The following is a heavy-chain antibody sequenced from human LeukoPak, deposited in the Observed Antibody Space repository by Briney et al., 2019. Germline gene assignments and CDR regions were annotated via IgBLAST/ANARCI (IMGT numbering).Heavy chain of an antibody. CDR1: GFTVSSNY. Sequence: GGSLRLSCAASGFTVSSNYMSWVRQAPGKGLQWVANIKEDGTEKYYVDSVKGRFTISRDNAKNSVYLQMNSLRVEDTAVYYCARRPFRADYWGQGTLVTVSS. CDR2: IKEDGTEK. CDR3: ARRPFRADY. V-gene: IGHV3-7*01. J-gene: IGHJ4*02.